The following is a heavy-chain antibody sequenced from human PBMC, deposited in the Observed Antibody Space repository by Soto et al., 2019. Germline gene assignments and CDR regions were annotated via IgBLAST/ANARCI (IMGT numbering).Heavy chain of an antibody. CDR1: GYTFPSYG. J-gene: IGHJ4*02. CDR3: ARPPAGGSFHL. D-gene: IGHD1-26*01. CDR2: ITAYNGNT. V-gene: IGHV1-18*01. Sequence: QVQLVQSGAEMKKPGASVKVSCKASGYTFPSYGISWVRQAPGQALEWMGWITAYNGNTHFAQKFQGRVTMTTDTSTTTADMELRSLRSDDTAVDYGARPPAGGSFHLWGQGTLVTGSS.